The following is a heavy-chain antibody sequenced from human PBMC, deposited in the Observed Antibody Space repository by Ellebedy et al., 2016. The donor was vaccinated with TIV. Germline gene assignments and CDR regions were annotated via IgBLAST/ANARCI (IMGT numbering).Heavy chain of an antibody. CDR3: ASSSTSPLGH. CDR2: IGYDGSRK. Sequence: PGGSLRLSCAASGFTFSNYAMSWVRQAPGGGLEWVAFIGYDGSRKHYADSVRGRFAISKDNSKNTLYLQMNSLRSDDTAVYYCASSSTSPLGHWGQGTLVTVSS. J-gene: IGHJ4*02. D-gene: IGHD2-2*01. CDR1: GFTFSNYA. V-gene: IGHV3-30*02.